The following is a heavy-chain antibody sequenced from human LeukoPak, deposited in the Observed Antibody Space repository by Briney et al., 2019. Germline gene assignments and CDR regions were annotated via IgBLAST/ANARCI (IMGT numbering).Heavy chain of an antibody. CDR3: ARRVAVSARYYFDF. CDR2: VYYNGNT. D-gene: IGHD6-19*01. CDR1: GGSISTYY. V-gene: IGHV4-59*08. Sequence: SETLSLTCTVSGGSISTYYWSWIRQPPGKGLEWIGYVYYNGNTNYNPSLKSRVTISVDTSKDQFSLKLSSVTAADTAVYFCARRVAVSARYYFDFWGQGTLVTVSS. J-gene: IGHJ4*02.